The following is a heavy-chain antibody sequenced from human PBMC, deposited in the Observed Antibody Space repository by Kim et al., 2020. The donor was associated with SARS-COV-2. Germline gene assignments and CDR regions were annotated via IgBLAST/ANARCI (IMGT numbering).Heavy chain of an antibody. D-gene: IGHD4-17*01. J-gene: IGHJ4*02. CDR1: GFTFSSYG. V-gene: IGHV3-33*06. CDR2: IWYDGSNK. Sequence: GGSLRLSCAASGFTFSSYGMHWVRQAPGKGLEWVAVIWYDGSNKYYADSVKGRFTISRDNSKNTLYLQMNSLRAEDTAVYYCAKDTSSYGDFSVFDYWGQGTLVTVSS. CDR3: AKDTSSYGDFSVFDY.